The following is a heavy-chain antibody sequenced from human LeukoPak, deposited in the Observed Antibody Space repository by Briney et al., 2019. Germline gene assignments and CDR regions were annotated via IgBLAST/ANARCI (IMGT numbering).Heavy chain of an antibody. CDR3: ARFNVPGTGP. CDR1: GFTFSTYW. J-gene: IGHJ5*02. V-gene: IGHV3-74*01. Sequence: GRSLRLSCAASGFTFSTYWMHWVRQAPGKGLVWVSRIKGDGSSTSYADSVKGRFTISRDNANNTVYLQMNSLRAEDTAVYYCARFNVPGTGPWGQGTLVTVSS. D-gene: IGHD1-14*01. CDR2: IKGDGSST.